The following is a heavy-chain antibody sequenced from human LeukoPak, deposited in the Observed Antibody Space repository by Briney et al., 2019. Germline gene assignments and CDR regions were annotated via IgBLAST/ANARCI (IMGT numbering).Heavy chain of an antibody. CDR1: GFTFSSYS. CDR3: ARDIRITYYYDSSGYYSDYYYYGMDV. V-gene: IGHV3-7*01. CDR2: IKQDGSEK. D-gene: IGHD3-22*01. J-gene: IGHJ6*02. Sequence: GGSLRLSCAASGFTFSSYSMNWVRQAPGKGLEWVANIKQDGSEKYYVDSVKGRFTISRDNAKNSLYLQMNSLRAEDTAVYYCARDIRITYYYDSSGYYSDYYYYGMDVWGQGTTVTVSS.